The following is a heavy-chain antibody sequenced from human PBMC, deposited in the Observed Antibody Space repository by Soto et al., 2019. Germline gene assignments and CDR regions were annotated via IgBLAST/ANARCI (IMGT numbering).Heavy chain of an antibody. J-gene: IGHJ4*02. CDR3: VKGWDGDNTRFFHH. CDR2: ISYDENNK. Sequence: QVQLVESGGGVVQPGGSLRLSCAASGFTFSSYGMHWVRQAPGKGLQWVTIISYDENNKVYTDSVKGRFTVSRDNSKNTLYLQMIGLRAEDTAIYYCVKGWDGDNTRFFHHWGQGTLVAVSS. V-gene: IGHV3-30*18. D-gene: IGHD3-3*01. CDR1: GFTFSSYG.